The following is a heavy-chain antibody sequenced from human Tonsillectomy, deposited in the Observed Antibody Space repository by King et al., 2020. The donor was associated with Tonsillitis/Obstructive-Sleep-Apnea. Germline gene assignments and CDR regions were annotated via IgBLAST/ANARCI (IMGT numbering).Heavy chain of an antibody. V-gene: IGHV3-21*01. J-gene: IGHJ4*02. CDR1: GLNFSSYS. CDR3: ARTKSFWGSDY. CDR2: ISSSSSYI. Sequence: VQLVESGGGLVKPGGSLRLSCAASGLNFSSYSMNWVRQAPGKGLEWVSSISSSSSYIYYADSVKGRFTISRDNAKNSLYLQMNSLRAEDTAVYYCARTKSFWGSDYWGQGTLVTVSS. D-gene: IGHD3-16*01.